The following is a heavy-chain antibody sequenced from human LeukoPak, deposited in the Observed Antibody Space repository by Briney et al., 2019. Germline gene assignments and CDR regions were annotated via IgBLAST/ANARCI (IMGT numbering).Heavy chain of an antibody. CDR1: GGTFSSYA. Sequence: ASVKVSCKASGGTFSSYAISWVRQAPGQGLEWMGGIIPIFGTANYAQKFQGRVTITADESTSTAYMELSSLRSEDTAVYYCARGWGYYGSGSYWYNYWGQGTLVTVSS. V-gene: IGHV1-69*13. CDR3: ARGWGYYGSGSYWYNY. J-gene: IGHJ4*02. D-gene: IGHD3-10*01. CDR2: IIPIFGTA.